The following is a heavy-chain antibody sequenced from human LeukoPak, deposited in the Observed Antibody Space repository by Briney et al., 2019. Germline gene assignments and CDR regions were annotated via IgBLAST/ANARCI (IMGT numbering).Heavy chain of an antibody. CDR2: IYSGGST. CDR3: ARGATVTANWFDP. D-gene: IGHD4-11*01. CDR1: GFTVSSNY. Sequence: GGSLRLSCAASGFTVSSNYMSWVRQAQGKGLEWVSVIYSGGSTYYADSVKGRFTISRDNSKNTLYLQMNSLRAEDTAVYYCARGATVTANWFDPWGQGTLVTVSS. V-gene: IGHV3-53*01. J-gene: IGHJ5*02.